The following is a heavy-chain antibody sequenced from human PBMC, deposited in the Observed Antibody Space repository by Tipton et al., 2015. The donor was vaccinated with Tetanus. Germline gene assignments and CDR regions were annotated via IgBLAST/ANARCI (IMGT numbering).Heavy chain of an antibody. V-gene: IGHV4-34*01. D-gene: IGHD3-16*01. CDR2: INHSGST. CDR1: GASFSDYY. Sequence: TLSLTCAVYGASFSDYYWSWIRQAPGKGLEWIGEINHSGSTNHNPSLKSRVTLSVDTSKHRFSLKVNSVIAADTATYYCARWIGVIPVTGNDAFDVWGPGAMVTVSS. CDR3: ARWIGVIPVTGNDAFDV. J-gene: IGHJ3*01.